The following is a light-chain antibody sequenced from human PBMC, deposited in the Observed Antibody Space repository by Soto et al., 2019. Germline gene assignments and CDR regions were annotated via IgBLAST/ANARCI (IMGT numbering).Light chain of an antibody. CDR1: QGVSRK. V-gene: IGKV3-15*01. CDR3: QQYHTWPIT. Sequence: DIVMTQSPATLSVAPGERVTFSCRASQGVSRKLAWYQHKPGQAPRLLISGASTGATGIPARFSGSGSGTEFTLTISSLQSEDCAIYYCQQYHTWPITCGGGTNVEIK. CDR2: GAS. J-gene: IGKJ4*01.